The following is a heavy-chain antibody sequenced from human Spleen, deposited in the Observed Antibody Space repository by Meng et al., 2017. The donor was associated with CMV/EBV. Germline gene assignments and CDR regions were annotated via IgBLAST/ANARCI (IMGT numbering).Heavy chain of an antibody. D-gene: IGHD6-19*01. Sequence: YTFGNYAMTWVRQAPGKGLEWVSAISGDGETTYYADSVKGRFTISRGNSKDTLYLQMNSLRVDDTAIYYCAKATSTGWYISGNFDFWGQGTLVTVSS. J-gene: IGHJ4*02. V-gene: IGHV3-23*01. CDR2: ISGDGETT. CDR1: YTFGNYA. CDR3: AKATSTGWYISGNFDF.